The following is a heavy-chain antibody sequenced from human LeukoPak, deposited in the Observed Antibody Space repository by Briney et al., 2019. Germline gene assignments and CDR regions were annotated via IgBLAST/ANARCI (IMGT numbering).Heavy chain of an antibody. CDR1: GFTFSSFA. CDR3: AREGTYYDSSGYYVS. CDR2: ISGSGGTT. D-gene: IGHD3-22*01. Sequence: PGGSLRLSCAASGFTFSSFAMTWVRQAPGKGLEWVSVISGSGGTTYYADSVKGRFTLSRDNSNRTLFLEVSSLRVEDTAVYYCAREGTYYDSSGYYVSWGQGTLVTVSS. J-gene: IGHJ5*02. V-gene: IGHV3-23*01.